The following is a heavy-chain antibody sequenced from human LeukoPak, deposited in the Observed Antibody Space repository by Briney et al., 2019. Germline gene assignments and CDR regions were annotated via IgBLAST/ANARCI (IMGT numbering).Heavy chain of an antibody. V-gene: IGHV3-30*18. Sequence: PGGSLRLSCAASGFTFSSYGMHWVRQAPGKGLEWVAVISYDGSNKYYVDSVKGRFTISRDNSKNALYLQMNSLRAEDTAVYYCAKDFKREGDNVQRFDPWGQGTLVTVSS. CDR1: GFTFSSYG. CDR2: ISYDGSNK. D-gene: IGHD3-10*02. CDR3: AKDFKREGDNVQRFDP. J-gene: IGHJ5*02.